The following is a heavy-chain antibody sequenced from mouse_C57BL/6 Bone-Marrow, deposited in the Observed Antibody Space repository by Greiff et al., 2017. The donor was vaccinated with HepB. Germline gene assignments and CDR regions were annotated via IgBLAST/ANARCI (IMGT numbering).Heavy chain of an antibody. V-gene: IGHV3-3*01. CDR2: TFYSGIT. CDR1: GFSINSDCY. Sequence: DVMLVESGPSLVRPSQTLSLTCTVTGFSINSDCYWIWIRQFPGNKLEYIGYTFYSGITYYNPSLESRTYITRDTSKNQFSLKLSSVTTEDTATYYCARRGLWLRRTDWYFDVWGTGTTVTVSS. D-gene: IGHD2-2*01. CDR3: ARRGLWLRRTDWYFDV. J-gene: IGHJ1*03.